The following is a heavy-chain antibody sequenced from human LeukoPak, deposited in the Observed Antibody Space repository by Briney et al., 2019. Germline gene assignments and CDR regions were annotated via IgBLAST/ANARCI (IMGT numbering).Heavy chain of an antibody. CDR1: GFAFSRYW. CDR3: ARDQGLVVVVGSTHNWFDP. V-gene: IGHV3-7*01. Sequence: QAGGSLRLSCAASGFAFSRYWMSWVRQAPGKGLDWVANINEDGGEKYYVDSLKGRFTISRDNAKNSLYLQMNSLRAEDTAVYYCARDQGLVVVVGSTHNWFDPWGQGTLVTVSS. D-gene: IGHD2-15*01. CDR2: INEDGGEK. J-gene: IGHJ5*02.